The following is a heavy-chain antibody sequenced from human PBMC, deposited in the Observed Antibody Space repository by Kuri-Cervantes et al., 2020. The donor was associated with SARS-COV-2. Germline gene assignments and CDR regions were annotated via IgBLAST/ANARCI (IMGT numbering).Heavy chain of an antibody. Sequence: GGSLRLSCAASGFTVSSNYMSWVRQAPGKGLERVSVIYSGGSTYYADSVKGRFTISRDNSKNTLDLQMNSLRAEDTAVYYCAGVEMATQIDYWGQGTLVTVSS. CDR3: AGVEMATQIDY. D-gene: IGHD5-24*01. CDR2: IYSGGST. J-gene: IGHJ4*02. CDR1: GFTVSSNY. V-gene: IGHV3-53*01.